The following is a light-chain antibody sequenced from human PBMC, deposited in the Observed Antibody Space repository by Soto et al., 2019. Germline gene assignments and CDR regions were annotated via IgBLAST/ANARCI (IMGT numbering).Light chain of an antibody. CDR1: QSVSNY. CDR3: QQRSNWL. Sequence: VLTQSAATLSLSPGARSSLSCRASQSVSNYVAWYQQNPGQAPRLLIYDASNRATGIPARFSGSGSGTDFTLTISSLGPEDCAVYYCQQRSNWLFGPGTKVDIK. CDR2: DAS. V-gene: IGKV3-11*01. J-gene: IGKJ3*01.